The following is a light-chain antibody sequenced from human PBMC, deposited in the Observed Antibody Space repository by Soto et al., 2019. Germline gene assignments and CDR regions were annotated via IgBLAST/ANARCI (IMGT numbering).Light chain of an antibody. CDR3: LQYFSYSLT. Sequence: DIHMTQSPSTLSASVGDRVTITCRASQIISSWLAWYQQKPGTAPKLLIYDASRLQSGVPSRFSGSESGTEFTLIISSLQPDDSATYYCLQYFSYSLTFGGGTKVEIK. V-gene: IGKV1-5*01. CDR2: DAS. CDR1: QIISSW. J-gene: IGKJ4*01.